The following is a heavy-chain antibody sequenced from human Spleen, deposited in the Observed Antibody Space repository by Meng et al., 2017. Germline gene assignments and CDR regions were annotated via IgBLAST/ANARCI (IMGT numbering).Heavy chain of an antibody. CDR1: GDSVSSNIGS. Sequence: QAQLQQSGPRLVKPSQTPSGTCAISGDSVSSNIGSWNWIRQSPSRGLEWLGRTYYRSKWYNDYAVSVKSRITINPDTSKNQFSLQLNSVTPEDTAVYYCARDMGAIDYWGQGTLVTVSS. CDR3: ARDMGAIDY. V-gene: IGHV6-1*01. D-gene: IGHD1-26*01. J-gene: IGHJ4*02. CDR2: TYYRSKWYN.